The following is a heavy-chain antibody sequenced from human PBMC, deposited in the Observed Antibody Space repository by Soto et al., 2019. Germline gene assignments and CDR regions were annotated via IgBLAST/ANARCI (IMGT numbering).Heavy chain of an antibody. V-gene: IGHV4-39*01. CDR2: IYSSENT. J-gene: IGHJ6*02. CDR3: AMGRLTYHGMDV. D-gene: IGHD3-10*01. CDR1: GGSVSSSSYS. Sequence: PSETLSLTCTVSGGSVSSSSYSWGWIRQSPGKGLEWIGTIYSSENTYYNPSLLSRVTISVDTSKNEFSLRLSSVTAADTAVYYCAMGRLTYHGMDVWGQGTTVTVSS.